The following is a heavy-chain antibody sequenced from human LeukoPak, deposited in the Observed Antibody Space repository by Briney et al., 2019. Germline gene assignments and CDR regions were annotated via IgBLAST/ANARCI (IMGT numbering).Heavy chain of an antibody. J-gene: IGHJ4*02. Sequence: SETLSLTCTVSAGSISFYYWNWIRQPPGKGLEWIGYIYYSGSTNYNPSLKSRVTISVDTSKNQFSLKLSSVTAADTAEYYCARDSSFPYSSSSIEDWGQGTLVTVSS. D-gene: IGHD6-13*01. CDR2: IYYSGST. CDR1: AGSISFYY. CDR3: ARDSSFPYSSSSIED. V-gene: IGHV4-59*01.